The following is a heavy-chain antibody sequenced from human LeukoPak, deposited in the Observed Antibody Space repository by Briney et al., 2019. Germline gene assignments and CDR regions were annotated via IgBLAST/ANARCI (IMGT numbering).Heavy chain of an antibody. Sequence: GGSLRLSCAASGFTFGNSWVHWVRQAPGKGLAWVSLINADGSTTSYADSVKGRFTISRDNARNTLSLEMNSLTIEDTAVYYCIVVVEPPDSDGFDVWGQGTMITVSS. D-gene: IGHD1-14*01. V-gene: IGHV3-74*01. J-gene: IGHJ3*01. CDR1: GFTFGNSW. CDR2: INADGSTT. CDR3: IVVVEPPDSDGFDV.